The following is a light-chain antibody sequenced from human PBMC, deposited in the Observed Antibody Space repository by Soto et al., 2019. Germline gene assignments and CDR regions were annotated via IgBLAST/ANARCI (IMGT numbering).Light chain of an antibody. V-gene: IGKV1-5*01. J-gene: IGKJ1*01. CDR2: DAS. Sequence: DIQMTQSPSTLSACVGDRVNIXCRASQSISSWLGWYQQKPGKAPKLLMYDASSLEGGGPSRFSGSGSETEFTRTISSLQPDDFATYYCQQYNSYSETVGQGTKVDIK. CDR3: QQYNSYSET. CDR1: QSISSW.